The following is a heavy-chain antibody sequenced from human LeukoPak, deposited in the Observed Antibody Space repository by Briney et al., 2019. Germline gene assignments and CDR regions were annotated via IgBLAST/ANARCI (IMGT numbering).Heavy chain of an antibody. D-gene: IGHD3-9*01. V-gene: IGHV1-2*04. CDR1: GYTFTGYY. Sequence: ASVKVSCKASGYTFTGYYMHWVRQAPGQGLEWMGWINPNSGGTNYAQKFQGWVTMTRDTSISTAYMELSRLRSDDTAVYYCARGLPATYYDILTGYPEGNWFDPWGQGTLVTVSS. J-gene: IGHJ5*02. CDR3: ARGLPATYYDILTGYPEGNWFDP. CDR2: INPNSGGT.